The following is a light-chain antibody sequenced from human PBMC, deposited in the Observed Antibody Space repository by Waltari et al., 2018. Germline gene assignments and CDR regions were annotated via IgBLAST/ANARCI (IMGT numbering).Light chain of an antibody. CDR3: QEYGNSAIYT. J-gene: IGKJ2*01. V-gene: IGKV3-20*01. Sequence: RASQSVSRSFIDWYQQRLGQAPRLLTYGVSSTATGVPDRFSASRSGTDFTLNISRLAAEDCAVYYGQEYGNSAIYTFGQGTKLEI. CDR2: GVS. CDR1: QSVSRSF.